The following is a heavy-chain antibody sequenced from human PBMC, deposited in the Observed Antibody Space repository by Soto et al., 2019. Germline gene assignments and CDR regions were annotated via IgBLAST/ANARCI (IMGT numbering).Heavy chain of an antibody. Sequence: SETLSLTCAVNGGSLSGYYWSWIRQPPGKGLEGIGEINQSGSTNYTPSIKSRVTISVDTSKHRFPLKLSSVPAPDTTVYYCARAGYCSGVSRPGYNCFDPWGQATLVSVSS. CDR1: GGSLSGYY. CDR3: ARAGYCSGVSRPGYNCFDP. CDR2: INQSGST. J-gene: IGHJ5*02. V-gene: IGHV4-34*01. D-gene: IGHD2-15*01.